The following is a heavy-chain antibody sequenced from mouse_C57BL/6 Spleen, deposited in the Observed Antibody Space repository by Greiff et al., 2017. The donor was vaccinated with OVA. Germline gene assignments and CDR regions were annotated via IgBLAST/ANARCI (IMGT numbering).Heavy chain of an antibody. V-gene: IGHV1-50*01. Sequence: QVQLQQPGAELVKPGASVKLSCKASGYTFTSYWMQWVKQRPGQGLEWIGEIDPSDSYTNYNQKFKGKATLTVDTSSSTAYMQLSSLTSEDSAVYYCARYDYYGSSYVAYWGQGTLVTVSA. CDR3: ARYDYYGSSYVAY. J-gene: IGHJ3*01. CDR2: IDPSDSYT. CDR1: GYTFTSYW. D-gene: IGHD1-1*01.